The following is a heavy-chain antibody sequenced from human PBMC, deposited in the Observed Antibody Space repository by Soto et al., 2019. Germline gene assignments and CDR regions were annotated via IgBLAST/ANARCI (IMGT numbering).Heavy chain of an antibody. V-gene: IGHV1-18*01. CDR1: GYTFTSYG. CDR2: ISAYNGNT. Sequence: ASVKVSCKASGYTFTSYGISWVRQAPGQGLEWMGWISAYNGNTNYAQKLQGRVTMTTDTSTSTAYMELRSLRSEDTAVYYCARVGGIVGATLPNSGYYYYYGMDVWGQGTTVTVSS. D-gene: IGHD1-26*01. J-gene: IGHJ6*02. CDR3: ARVGGIVGATLPNSGYYYYYGMDV.